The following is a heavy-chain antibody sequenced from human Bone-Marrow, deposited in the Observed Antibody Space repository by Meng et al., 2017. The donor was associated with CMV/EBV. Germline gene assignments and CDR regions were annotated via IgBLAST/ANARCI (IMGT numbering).Heavy chain of an antibody. CDR2: IYYSGST. V-gene: IGHV4-59*01. D-gene: IGHD3-3*01. CDR3: AREDLVKGRYGMDV. CDR1: GGTISSYY. Sequence: SETLSLTCTVSGGTISSYYWSWIRQPPGKGLEWIGYIYYSGSTNYNPSLKSRVTISVDTSKNQFSLKMSSVTDADTAVYYGAREDLVKGRYGMDVWGQGTTVTVSS. J-gene: IGHJ6*02.